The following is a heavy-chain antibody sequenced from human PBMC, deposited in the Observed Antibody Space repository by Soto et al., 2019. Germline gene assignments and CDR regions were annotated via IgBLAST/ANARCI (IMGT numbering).Heavy chain of an antibody. CDR3: ARDRTYYGDYMGDY. CDR1: GYTFTSYV. CDR2: INAGNGNT. D-gene: IGHD4-17*01. Sequence: QVQLVQSGAEVKKPGASVKVSCKASGYTFTSYVLHWVRQAPGQRPEWMGWINAGNGNTKYSQNFQGRVTMSNHTSASTVYMELRSLKSEDTAVYYCARDRTYYGDYMGDYWGQGTLVAVSS. J-gene: IGHJ4*02. V-gene: IGHV1-3*01.